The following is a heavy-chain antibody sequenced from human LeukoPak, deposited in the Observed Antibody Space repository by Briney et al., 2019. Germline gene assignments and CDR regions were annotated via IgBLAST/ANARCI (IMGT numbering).Heavy chain of an antibody. J-gene: IGHJ4*02. CDR1: GGSISSYY. V-gene: IGHV4-59*01. CDR3: ARDERGYSYGHFDY. Sequence: SETLSLTCTVSGGSISSYYWSWIRQPPGKGLEWIGYIYYSGSTNYNPSLKSRVTISVDTSKNQFSLKLSSVTAADTAVYYCARDERGYSYGHFDYWGQGTLVTVSS. D-gene: IGHD5-18*01. CDR2: IYYSGST.